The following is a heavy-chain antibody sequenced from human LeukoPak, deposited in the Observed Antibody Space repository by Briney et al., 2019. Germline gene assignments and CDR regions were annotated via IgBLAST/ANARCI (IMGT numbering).Heavy chain of an antibody. J-gene: IGHJ3*02. D-gene: IGHD3-9*01. CDR1: GGTFSSYA. V-gene: IGHV1-69*01. CDR3: ARDSLPYDILTGYYRADAFDI. CDR2: IIPIFGTA. Sequence: SVKVSCKASGGTFSSYAISWVRQAPGQGLEWMGGIIPIFGTANYAQKFQGRVTITADESTSTAYMELSSLRSEDTAVYYCARDSLPYDILTGYYRADAFDIWGQGTMVTVSS.